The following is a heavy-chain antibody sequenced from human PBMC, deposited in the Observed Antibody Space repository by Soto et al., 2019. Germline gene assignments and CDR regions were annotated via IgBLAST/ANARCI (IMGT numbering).Heavy chain of an antibody. CDR2: IWYDGSNK. CDR3: ARWGIAAGDY. J-gene: IGHJ4*02. Sequence: QVQLVESGGGVVQPGRSLRLSCAASGFTFSSYGMHWVRQAPGKGLEWVAVIWYDGSNKYYADTVKGRFTISRDNSKKTLYLQMNSLRAEATAAYYCARWGIAAGDYWGQGTLVTVSS. D-gene: IGHD6-13*01. CDR1: GFTFSSYG. V-gene: IGHV3-33*01.